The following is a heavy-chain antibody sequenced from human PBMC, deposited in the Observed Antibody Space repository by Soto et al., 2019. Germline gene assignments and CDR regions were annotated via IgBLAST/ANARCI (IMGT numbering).Heavy chain of an antibody. J-gene: IGHJ5*02. D-gene: IGHD4-17*01. CDR2: ISFYNGDT. V-gene: IGHV1-18*04. Sequence: QVQLVQSGGEVKKPGASVMVSCMASGYSLTNYAITWVRQAPGQGLEWLGWISFYNGDTKYAQNLQGRVTMTTDTSTSTAYMELRSLRSDDTAVYYCARVPTYGDYWFDPWGQGTLVIFSS. CDR3: ARVPTYGDYWFDP. CDR1: GYSLTNYA.